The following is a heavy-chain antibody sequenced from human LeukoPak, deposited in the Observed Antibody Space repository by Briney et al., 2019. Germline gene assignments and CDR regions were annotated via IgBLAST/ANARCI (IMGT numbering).Heavy chain of an antibody. D-gene: IGHD4-17*01. Sequence: GGSLRPSCAASGFTFSSYAMHWVRQAPGKGLEWVAVISYDGSNKYYADSVKGRFTISRDNSKNTLYLLMNSLRAEDTAVYYCAKRRDYVGGDYFDYWGQGTLVTVSS. CDR1: GFTFSSYA. V-gene: IGHV3-30-3*02. CDR3: AKRRDYVGGDYFDY. J-gene: IGHJ4*02. CDR2: ISYDGSNK.